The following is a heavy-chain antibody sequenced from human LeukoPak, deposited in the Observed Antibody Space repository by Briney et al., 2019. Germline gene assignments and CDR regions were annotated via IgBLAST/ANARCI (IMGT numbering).Heavy chain of an antibody. V-gene: IGHV3-7*01. D-gene: IGHD2-15*01. Sequence: GGSLRLSCAASDFSFSNSWMNWVRQAPGKGLEWVASIKQDGSEKYYVDSVRGRFTISRDNAKNSLYLQMNSLRAEDTAVYYCARDASAGYCSGGSCYSGVPFDIWGQGTMVTVSP. J-gene: IGHJ3*02. CDR1: DFSFSNSW. CDR2: IKQDGSEK. CDR3: ARDASAGYCSGGSCYSGVPFDI.